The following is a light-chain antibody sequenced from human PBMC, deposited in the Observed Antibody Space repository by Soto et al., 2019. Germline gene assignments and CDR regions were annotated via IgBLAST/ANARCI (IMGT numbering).Light chain of an antibody. CDR1: QSVLYSSNNKNY. J-gene: IGKJ5*01. V-gene: IGKV4-1*01. Sequence: DIVMTQSPDSLSVSLGERATINCKSSQSVLYSSNNKNYLAWYQQKPGQPPKLLIYWASTRESGVPDRFSGSGDGPDFTLNISSMQAEDVAVYYCQQYYSTPITFGQGTRLEIK. CDR3: QQYYSTPIT. CDR2: WAS.